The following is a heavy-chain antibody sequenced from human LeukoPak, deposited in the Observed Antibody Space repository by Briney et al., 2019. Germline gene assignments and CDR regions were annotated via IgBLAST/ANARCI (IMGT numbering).Heavy chain of an antibody. V-gene: IGHV4-38-2*02. D-gene: IGHD6-13*01. Sequence: KASETLSLTCTVSGYSISSGYYWGWIRQPPGKGLEWIGSIYHSVSTYYNPSLKSRVTISVDTSKNQFSLKLSSVTAADTAVYYCARGRGSSWYYFDSWGQGTLVTISS. CDR1: GYSISSGYY. J-gene: IGHJ4*02. CDR3: ARGRGSSWYYFDS. CDR2: IYHSVST.